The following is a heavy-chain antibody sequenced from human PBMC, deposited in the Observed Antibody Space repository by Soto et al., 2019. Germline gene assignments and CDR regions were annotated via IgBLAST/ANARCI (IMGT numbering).Heavy chain of an antibody. CDR3: AKADCSSASCYTIDY. V-gene: IGHV3-23*01. J-gene: IGHJ4*02. CDR1: GFTFSDYA. D-gene: IGHD2-2*02. Sequence: HPGGSLRLSCIASGFTFSDYAMSWVRQAPGKGLEWVSTTSDTGSTSYAGSVKGRFTVSRDNSKNTLYLQMNSLRAEDTAVYSCAKADCSSASCYTIDYWGQGTLVTVS. CDR2: TSDTGST.